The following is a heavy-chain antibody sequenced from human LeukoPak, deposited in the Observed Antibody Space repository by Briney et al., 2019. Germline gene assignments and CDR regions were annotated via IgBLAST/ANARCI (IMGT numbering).Heavy chain of an antibody. CDR1: GFTFSRHG. J-gene: IGHJ3*02. V-gene: IGHV3-33*01. Sequence: GPSLRLSCAAAGFTFSRHGLRWVRQAPGKGLDWVALVWNDGKRYYHSDCVRGRFTISRENGNNTLYLEMNGLKVEDTAVYYCARGIDSSGYSAFDIWGRGTMVTVSS. D-gene: IGHD3-22*01. CDR3: ARGIDSSGYSAFDI. CDR2: VWNDGKRY.